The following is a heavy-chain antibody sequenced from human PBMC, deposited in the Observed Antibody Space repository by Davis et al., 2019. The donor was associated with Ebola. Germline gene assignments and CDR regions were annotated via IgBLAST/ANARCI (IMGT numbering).Heavy chain of an antibody. CDR1: GYTFTSYA. J-gene: IGHJ4*02. CDR3: ARDRERAAVAGNFDY. V-gene: IGHV7-4-1*02. CDR2: INTNTGNP. Sequence: ASVKVSCKASGYTFTSYAMNWVRQAPGQGLEWMEWINTNTGNPTYAQGFTGRFVFSLDTSVSTAYLQISSLKAEDTAVYYCARDRERAAVAGNFDYWGQGTLVTVSS. D-gene: IGHD6-19*01.